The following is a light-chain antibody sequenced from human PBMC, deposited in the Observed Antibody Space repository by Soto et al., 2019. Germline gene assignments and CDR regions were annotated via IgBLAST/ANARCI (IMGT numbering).Light chain of an antibody. Sequence: EIVLTQSPGTLSLSPGKRATLSCRVSQSVSSNYLAWYQQKPGQAPSLLIYDASSRATGIPDRFSGSGSGTDFTLTISRLEPEDFAMYYCQQYGSSAPITFGQGTRLEIE. CDR2: DAS. CDR3: QQYGSSAPIT. J-gene: IGKJ5*01. CDR1: QSVSSNY. V-gene: IGKV3-20*01.